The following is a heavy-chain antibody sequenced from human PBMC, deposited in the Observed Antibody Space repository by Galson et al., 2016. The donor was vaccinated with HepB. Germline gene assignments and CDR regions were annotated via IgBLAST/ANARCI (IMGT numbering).Heavy chain of an antibody. CDR3: AGSVVRASTPVNYGMDV. J-gene: IGHJ6*02. D-gene: IGHD1-26*01. CDR1: GYSFTSYW. CDR2: IDPSDSYT. V-gene: IGHV5-10-1*01. Sequence: QSGAEVKKPGESLRISCKGAGYSFTSYWTTWVRHMPGKGLEWMGRIDPSDSYTNYSPSFQGHVTISADKSISTAYLQWSSLKASDTAMYYCAGSVVRASTPVNYGMDVWGQGTTVTVSS.